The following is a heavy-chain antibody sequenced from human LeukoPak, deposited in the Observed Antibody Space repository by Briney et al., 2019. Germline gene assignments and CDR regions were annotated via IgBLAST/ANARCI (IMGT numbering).Heavy chain of an antibody. CDR1: GYTFTGYY. Sequence: ASVKVSCKASGYTFTGYYMHWVRQAPGQGLEWMGRINPNSGGTNYAQKFQGRVTMTRDTSISTVYMELNRLRSDDSAVYYCARAQQVVGGGDHWGQGTLVTVSS. V-gene: IGHV1-2*06. J-gene: IGHJ4*02. D-gene: IGHD2-15*01. CDR3: ARAQQVVGGGDH. CDR2: INPNSGGT.